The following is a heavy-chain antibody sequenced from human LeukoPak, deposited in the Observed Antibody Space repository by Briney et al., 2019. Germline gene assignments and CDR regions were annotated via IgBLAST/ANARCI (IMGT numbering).Heavy chain of an antibody. Sequence: GGSLRLSCAASGFTFSSYAMHWVRQAPGKGLEWVAVISYDGSNKYYADSVKGRFTISRDNSKNTLYLQMNSLRAEDTAVYYCAKDPIYGDYPRFFDYWGRGTLVTVSS. D-gene: IGHD4-17*01. V-gene: IGHV3-30-3*01. J-gene: IGHJ4*02. CDR3: AKDPIYGDYPRFFDY. CDR1: GFTFSSYA. CDR2: ISYDGSNK.